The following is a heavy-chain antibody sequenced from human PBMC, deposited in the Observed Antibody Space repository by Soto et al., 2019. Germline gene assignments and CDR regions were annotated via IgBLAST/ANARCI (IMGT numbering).Heavy chain of an antibody. Sequence: GGTLRLSFSASVFPVSSNYMSWVRPAPGKGLEWVSVIYSGGSTYYADSVKGRFTISRDNSKNTLYLQMNSLRAEDTAVYYCARVRKLVRRGYWFDPWGQGTLVTVAS. D-gene: IGHD6-13*01. V-gene: IGHV3-53*01. CDR3: ARVRKLVRRGYWFDP. CDR1: VFPVSSNY. J-gene: IGHJ5*02. CDR2: IYSGGST.